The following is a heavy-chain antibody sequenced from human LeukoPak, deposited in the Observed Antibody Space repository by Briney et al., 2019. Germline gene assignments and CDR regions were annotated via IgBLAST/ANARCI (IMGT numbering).Heavy chain of an antibody. CDR3: ARHPAIVATITRGGDDFDY. J-gene: IGHJ4*02. D-gene: IGHD5-12*01. CDR2: IYYSGST. CDR1: GGSISSSSYY. V-gene: IGHV4-39*01. Sequence: PSETLSLTCTVSGGSISSSSYYWGWIRQPPGKGLEWIGSIYYSGSTYYNPSLKSRVTISVDTSKNQFSLKLSSVTAADTAVYYCARHPAIVATITRGGDDFDYWGQGTLVTVSS.